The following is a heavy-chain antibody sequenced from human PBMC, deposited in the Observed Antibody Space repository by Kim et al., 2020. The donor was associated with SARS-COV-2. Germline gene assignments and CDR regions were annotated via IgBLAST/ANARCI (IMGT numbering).Heavy chain of an antibody. V-gene: IGHV1-3*01. CDR3: ARVPVYGGSYYGHTDWYFDL. Sequence: ASVKVSCKASGYTFTSYAMHWVRQAPGQRLEWMGWINAGNGNTKYSQKFQGRVTITRDTSASTAYMELSSLRSEDTAVYYCARVPVYGGSYYGHTDWYFDLWGRGTLVTVSS. CDR1: GYTFTSYA. CDR2: INAGNGNT. D-gene: IGHD1-26*01. J-gene: IGHJ2*01.